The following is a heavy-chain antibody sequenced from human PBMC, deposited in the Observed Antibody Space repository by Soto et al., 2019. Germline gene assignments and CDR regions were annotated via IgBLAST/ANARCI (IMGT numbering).Heavy chain of an antibody. D-gene: IGHD2-2*02. CDR1: GFFFSNYG. CDR2: ISESGGST. Sequence: GGSLRLSCAASGFFFSNYGMSWVRQAPGKGLEWVSDISESGGSTYYAGSVKGRFTLSRDNSKDTLYLQLNSLRPEDTAVYYCARRSHCSSTSCDKFFDNWGQGTLVTVSS. J-gene: IGHJ4*02. CDR3: ARRSHCSSTSCDKFFDN. V-gene: IGHV3-23*01.